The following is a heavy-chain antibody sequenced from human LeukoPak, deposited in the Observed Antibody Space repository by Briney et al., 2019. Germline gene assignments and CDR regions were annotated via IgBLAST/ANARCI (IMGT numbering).Heavy chain of an antibody. J-gene: IGHJ4*02. CDR3: AKAAERFSYYFDC. V-gene: IGHV3-23*01. D-gene: IGHD1-1*01. Sequence: PGGSLRLSCAASGFTFSNFAMNWVRQAPGKGLEWVSTISGNAGSTYYADSVKGRFTISRDNSKNTLFLQMNSLRAEDTAIYYCAKAAERFSYYFDCWGQGTLVTVSS. CDR1: GFTFSNFA. CDR2: ISGNAGST.